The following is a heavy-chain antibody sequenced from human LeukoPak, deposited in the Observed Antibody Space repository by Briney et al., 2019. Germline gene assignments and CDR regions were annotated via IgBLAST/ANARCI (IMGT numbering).Heavy chain of an antibody. V-gene: IGHV3-30-3*01. CDR2: ISYDGSNK. J-gene: IGHJ4*02. D-gene: IGHD4-17*01. CDR3: ASAYYGDYSSFDY. CDR1: GFTFSSYA. Sequence: GRSLRLSCAASGFTFSSYAMHWVRQAPGKGLEWVAVISYDGSNKYYADSVKGRFTISRDNSKNTLYLQMNSLRAEDTAVSYCASAYYGDYSSFDYWGQGTLVTVSS.